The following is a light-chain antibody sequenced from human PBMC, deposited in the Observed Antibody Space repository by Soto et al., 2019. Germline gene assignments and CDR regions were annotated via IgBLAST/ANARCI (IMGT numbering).Light chain of an antibody. CDR3: QQLNRYPIT. V-gene: IGKV1-9*01. J-gene: IGKJ5*01. Sequence: DIQLTQSPSFLSASVGDRVTITCRASQGLSSDLAWYQQKPGKAPKLLIYAASTLQSGVPSRFSGSGSGTAFTLTISSLQPEDFATYYCQQLNRYPITFGQGTRLEIK. CDR2: AAS. CDR1: QGLSSD.